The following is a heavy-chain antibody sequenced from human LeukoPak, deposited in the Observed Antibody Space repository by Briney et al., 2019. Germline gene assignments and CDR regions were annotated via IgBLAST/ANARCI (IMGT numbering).Heavy chain of an antibody. Sequence: HAGGTLRLSCAASGFTFSSYGMSWVRQAPGKGLEWVSAISGSGGSTYYADSVKGRFTISRDNSKNTLYLQMNSLRAEDTAVYYCAKDKGRYLTQFDYWGQGTLVTVSS. CDR1: GFTFSSYG. CDR3: AKDKGRYLTQFDY. CDR2: ISGSGGST. D-gene: IGHD4-23*01. V-gene: IGHV3-23*01. J-gene: IGHJ4*02.